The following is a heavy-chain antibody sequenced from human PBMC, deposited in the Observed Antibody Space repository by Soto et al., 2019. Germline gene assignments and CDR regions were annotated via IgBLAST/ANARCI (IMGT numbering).Heavy chain of an antibody. V-gene: IGHV1-69*13. D-gene: IGHD2-15*01. CDR3: ARDRMRYCSGGSCWATIYGMDV. Sequence: GASVEVSCKASFGTFRSYAISWVRQSPGQGLEWMGGLLPIFDTANYAQKFQVRVTLNVDESTSTAYMELSSLRFEDTAVYYCARDRMRYCSGGSCWATIYGMDVWGQGTTVTVSS. J-gene: IGHJ6*02. CDR1: FGTFRSYA. CDR2: LLPIFDTA.